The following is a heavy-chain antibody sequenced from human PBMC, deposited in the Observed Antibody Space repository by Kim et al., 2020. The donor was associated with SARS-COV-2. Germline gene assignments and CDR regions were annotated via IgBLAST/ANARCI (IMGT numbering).Heavy chain of an antibody. CDR3: ARCPYYYDSSGYRSCYF. Sequence: GGSLRLSCAASGFTFSSYAMHWVRQAPGKGLEWVAVISYDGSNKYYADSVKGRFTISRDNSKNTLYLQMNSLRAEDTAVYYCARCPYYYDSSGYRSCYF. V-gene: IGHV3-30*04. CDR1: GFTFSSYA. CDR2: ISYDGSNK. J-gene: IGHJ4*03. D-gene: IGHD3-22*01.